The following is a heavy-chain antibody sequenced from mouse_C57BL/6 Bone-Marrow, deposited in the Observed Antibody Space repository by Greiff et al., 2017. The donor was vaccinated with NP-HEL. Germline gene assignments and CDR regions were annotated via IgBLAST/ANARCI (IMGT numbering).Heavy chain of an antibody. D-gene: IGHD1-1*01. Sequence: EVKVVESVAELVRPGASVKLSCTASGFNIKNTYMHWVKQRPEQGLEWIGRIDPANGNTKYAPKFQGKATITADTSSNTAYLQLSSLTSEDTAIYYCAPYYYGSSPFDYWGQGTTLTVSS. J-gene: IGHJ2*01. CDR3: APYYYGSSPFDY. CDR2: IDPANGNT. V-gene: IGHV14-3*01. CDR1: GFNIKNTY.